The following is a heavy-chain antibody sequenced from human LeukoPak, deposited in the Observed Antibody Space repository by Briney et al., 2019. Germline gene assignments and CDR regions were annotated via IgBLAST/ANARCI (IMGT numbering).Heavy chain of an antibody. CDR3: ARKLLSQGYNWFDP. D-gene: IGHD3-10*01. Sequence: GGSLRLSCAASGFTFSSYSMNWVRQAPGKGLEWVSYISSSSSTIYYADSVKGRFTISRDNAKNSLYLQMNSLRAEDTAVYYCARKLLSQGYNWFDPWGQGTLVTVSS. J-gene: IGHJ5*02. CDR1: GFTFSSYS. V-gene: IGHV3-48*01. CDR2: ISSSSSTI.